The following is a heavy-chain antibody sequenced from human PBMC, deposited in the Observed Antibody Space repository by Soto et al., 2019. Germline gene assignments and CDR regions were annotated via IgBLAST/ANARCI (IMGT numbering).Heavy chain of an antibody. CDR2: IYSGGGT. V-gene: IGHV3-66*01. CDR3: ARDFRRFGELLGDY. Sequence: EVQLVESGGGSVQPGGSLRLSCAASGFTVSSNYMSWVRQAPGKGLEWVSIIYSGGGTYYADSVKGRFTISRDSSKNTLYLQMNTLRAEDTAVYYCARDFRRFGELLGDYWGQGTLVTVSS. CDR1: GFTVSSNY. D-gene: IGHD3-10*01. J-gene: IGHJ4*02.